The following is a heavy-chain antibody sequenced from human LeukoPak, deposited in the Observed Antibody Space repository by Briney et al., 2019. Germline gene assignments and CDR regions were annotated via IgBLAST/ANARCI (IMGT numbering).Heavy chain of an antibody. D-gene: IGHD3-3*01. CDR1: GGSFSGYY. V-gene: IGHV4-34*01. Sequence: PSETLSLTCAVYGGSFSGYYWSWIRQPPGKGLEWIGEINHSGSTNYNPSLKSRVTISVDTSKNQFSLKLSSVTAADTAVYYCARAGAIAEFWSGSERDAFDIWGQGTMVTVSS. CDR3: ARAGAIAEFWSGSERDAFDI. CDR2: INHSGST. J-gene: IGHJ3*02.